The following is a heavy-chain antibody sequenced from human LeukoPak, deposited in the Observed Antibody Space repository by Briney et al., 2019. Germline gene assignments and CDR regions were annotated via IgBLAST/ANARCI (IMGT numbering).Heavy chain of an antibody. CDR3: ARVLICYRVPAAFDY. CDR1: GFTFSDYY. CDR2: ISSSGSTI. V-gene: IGHV3-11*04. Sequence: GGSLRLSCAASGFTFSDYYMSWNRQAPGKGLEWVSYISSSGSTIYYADSVKGRFTISRDNAKNSLYLQMNSLRAEDTAVYYCARVLICYRVPAAFDYWGQGTLVTVSS. J-gene: IGHJ4*02. D-gene: IGHD2-2*01.